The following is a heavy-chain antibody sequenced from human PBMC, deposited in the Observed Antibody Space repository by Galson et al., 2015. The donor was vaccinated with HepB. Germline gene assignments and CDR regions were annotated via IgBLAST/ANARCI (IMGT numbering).Heavy chain of an antibody. D-gene: IGHD2-2*01. J-gene: IGHJ6*03. CDR1: GYSFTSYW. CDR3: AIVVPLAVYYYYMDV. Sequence: QSGAEVKKPGESLRISCKGSGYSFTSYWISWVRQMPGKGLEWMGRIDPSDSYTNYSPSFQGHVTISADKSISTAYLQWSSLKASDTAMYYCAIVVPLAVYYYYMDVWRKGTTVTVSS. V-gene: IGHV5-10-1*01. CDR2: IDPSDSYT.